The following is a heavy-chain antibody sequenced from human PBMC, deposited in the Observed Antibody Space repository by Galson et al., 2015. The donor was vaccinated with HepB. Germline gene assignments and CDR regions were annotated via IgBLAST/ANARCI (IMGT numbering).Heavy chain of an antibody. J-gene: IGHJ4*02. V-gene: IGHV3-64D*06. D-gene: IGHD5-18*01. CDR1: GFTFSSYA. CDR3: VKNLEYSYGLAFDY. CDR2: ISSNGGST. Sequence: SLRLSCAASGFTFSSYAMHWVRQAPGKGLEYVSAISSNGGSTYYADSVKGRFTISRDNSKNTLYLQMSSLRAEDTAVYYCVKNLEYSYGLAFDYWGQGTLVTVSS.